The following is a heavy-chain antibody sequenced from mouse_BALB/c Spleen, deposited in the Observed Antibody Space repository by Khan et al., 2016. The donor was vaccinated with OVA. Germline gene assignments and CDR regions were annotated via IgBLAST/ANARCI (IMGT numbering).Heavy chain of an antibody. CDR2: IDPETGGT. D-gene: IGHD2-3*01. J-gene: IGHJ1*01. V-gene: IGHV1-15*01. CDR1: GYTFTDYE. CDR3: TRSDGYYGYFDV. Sequence: VQLQQSGAELVRPGASVTLSCKASGYTFTDYEMHWVKQTPVHGLEWIGAIDPETGGTAYNQKFTGKATLTADKSSRTAYMELRSLTAEDSAVYYCTRSDGYYGYFDVWGAGTTGTVSS.